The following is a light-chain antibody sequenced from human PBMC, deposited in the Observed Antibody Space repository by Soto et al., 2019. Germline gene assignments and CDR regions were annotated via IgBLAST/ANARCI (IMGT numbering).Light chain of an antibody. Sequence: NVLTQSPDTLSLSPGDRATLSCRASQSVSSNYLAWYQQKAAQAPRLLIYGASTRATGIPARFSGSGSGTEFTLTISSLQSEDFAVYYCQHYNNWPPWTFGQGTKVEIK. CDR2: GAS. V-gene: IGKV3-15*01. CDR1: QSVSSN. J-gene: IGKJ1*01. CDR3: QHYNNWPPWT.